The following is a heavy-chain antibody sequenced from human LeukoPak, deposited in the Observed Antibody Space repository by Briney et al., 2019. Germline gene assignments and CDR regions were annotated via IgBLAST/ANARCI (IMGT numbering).Heavy chain of an antibody. CDR2: ISYDGSNK. CDR3: ARDFPSPHYYDSSGSLGDLDY. J-gene: IGHJ4*02. CDR1: GFTLSSYA. D-gene: IGHD3-22*01. Sequence: PGGSLRLSCAASGFTLSSYAMHWVRQAPGKGLEWVAVISYDGSNKYYADSVKGRFTISRDNSKNTLYLQMNSLRAEDTAVYYCARDFPSPHYYDSSGSLGDLDYWGQGTLVTVSS. V-gene: IGHV3-30-3*01.